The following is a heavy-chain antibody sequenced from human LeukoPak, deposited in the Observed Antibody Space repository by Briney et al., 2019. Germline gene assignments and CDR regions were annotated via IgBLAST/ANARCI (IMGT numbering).Heavy chain of an antibody. CDR1: GFTFSNAW. D-gene: IGHD3-22*01. Sequence: GGSLRLSCAASGFTFSNAWMSWVRQAPGKGLEWVGRIKSKTDGGTTDYAAPVKGRFTISRDDSKNTLYLQMNSLKTEDTAVYYCTTDMDYYDSSGYYYSPYWGQGTLVTVSS. CDR2: IKSKTDGGTT. CDR3: TTDMDYYDSSGYYYSPY. V-gene: IGHV3-15*01. J-gene: IGHJ4*02.